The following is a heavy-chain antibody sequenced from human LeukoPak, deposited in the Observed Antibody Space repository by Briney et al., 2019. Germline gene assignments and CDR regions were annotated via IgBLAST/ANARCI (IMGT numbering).Heavy chain of an antibody. CDR2: INPNSGGT. CDR3: ARSLRRVVVVVAARLGWFDP. CDR1: GYTFTCYY. J-gene: IGHJ5*02. V-gene: IGHV1-2*02. D-gene: IGHD2-15*01. Sequence: ASVKVSCKASGYTFTCYYLHWVRQAPGQGVEGMGWINPNSGGTNYAQKFQGRVTMTRDTSISTAYMELSRLRSDDTAVYYCARSLRRVVVVVAARLGWFDPWGQGTLVTVSS.